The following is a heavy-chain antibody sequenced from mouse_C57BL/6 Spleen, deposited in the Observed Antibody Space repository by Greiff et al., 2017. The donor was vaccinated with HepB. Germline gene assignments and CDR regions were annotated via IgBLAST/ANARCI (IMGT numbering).Heavy chain of an antibody. CDR3: ARGGWDGGVDY. Sequence: QVQLQQSGPELVKPGASVKLSCKASGYTFTSYDINWVKQRPGQGLEWIGWIYPRDGSTKYNEKLKGKATLTVDTSSSTAYMELHSLTSEDSAVDFCARGGWDGGVDYWGQGTTLTVSS. J-gene: IGHJ2*01. CDR2: IYPRDGST. CDR1: GYTFTSYD. V-gene: IGHV1-85*01. D-gene: IGHD4-1*01.